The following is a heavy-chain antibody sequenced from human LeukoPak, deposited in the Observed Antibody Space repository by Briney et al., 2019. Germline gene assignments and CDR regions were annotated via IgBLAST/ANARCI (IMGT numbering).Heavy chain of an antibody. CDR3: ARDGYYDSSGSAGFQH. CDR2: SNPNSGGT. V-gene: IGHV1-2*02. D-gene: IGHD3-22*01. Sequence: GASVKGSCKASGYTCTGYYMHWVRQAPGQGLEWMGWSNPNSGGTNYAQKFQGRVTTTRDTSISTAYMELSRLTSDDTAVYYCARDGYYDSSGSAGFQHWGQGTLVNVSS. J-gene: IGHJ1*01. CDR1: GYTCTGYY.